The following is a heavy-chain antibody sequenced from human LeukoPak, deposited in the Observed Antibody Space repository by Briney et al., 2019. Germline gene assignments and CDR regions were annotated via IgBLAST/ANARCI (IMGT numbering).Heavy chain of an antibody. CDR2: IYHSGST. D-gene: IGHD5-18*01. J-gene: IGHJ4*02. V-gene: IGHV4-38-2*02. CDR1: GYSISSGYY. CDR3: AREIVAGTLGYSYGYGSDY. Sequence: PSETLSLTCTVSGYSISSGYYWGWIRQPPGKGLEWIGSIYHSGSTYYNPSLKSRVTISVDTSKNQFSLKLSSVTAADTAVYYCAREIVAGTLGYSYGYGSDYWGQGTLVTVSS.